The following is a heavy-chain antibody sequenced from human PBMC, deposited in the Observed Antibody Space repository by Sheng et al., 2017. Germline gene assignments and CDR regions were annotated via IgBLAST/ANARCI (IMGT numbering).Heavy chain of an antibody. Sequence: QVQLVESGGGVVQPGRSLRLSCAASGFTFSSYGMHWVRQAPGKGLEWVAVIWYDGSNKYYADSVKGRFTISRDNSKNTLYLQMNSLRAEDTAVYYCARAEYSSSSNPFDPWGQGTLVTV. CDR3: ARAEYSSSSNPFDP. CDR2: IWYDGSNK. D-gene: IGHD6-6*01. V-gene: IGHV3-33*01. CDR1: GFTFSSYG. J-gene: IGHJ5*02.